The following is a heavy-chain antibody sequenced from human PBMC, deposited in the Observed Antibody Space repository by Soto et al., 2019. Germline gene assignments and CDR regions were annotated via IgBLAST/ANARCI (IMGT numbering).Heavy chain of an antibody. V-gene: IGHV4-30-2*01. CDR2: IYHRGST. J-gene: IGHJ4*02. Sequence: QLQLQESGSGLVKPSQTLSLTCAVSGGSISSGGYSWSWMRQPPGKGLEWIGYIYHRGSTYYNPSLSGRVTISVDRSTSQSSLKLCSVTAADTAVYYCARVPDNWGQGTLVTVSS. CDR3: ARVPDN. CDR1: GGSISSGGYS.